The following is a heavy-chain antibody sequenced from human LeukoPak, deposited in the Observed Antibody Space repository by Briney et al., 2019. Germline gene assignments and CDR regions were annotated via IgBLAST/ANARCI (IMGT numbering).Heavy chain of an antibody. CDR2: TRNKANSYTT. J-gene: IGHJ4*02. V-gene: IGHV3-72*01. Sequence: GGSLRLSCEASGFTFSDHYTDWVRQVPGKGLEWVGRTRNKANSYTTEYAASVKGRFTISRDDSKNSLYLQMNSLKTEDTAVYYCVRGSDSSGYYPFDYWGQGTLVTVSS. CDR3: VRGSDSSGYYPFDY. CDR1: GFTFSDHY. D-gene: IGHD3-22*01.